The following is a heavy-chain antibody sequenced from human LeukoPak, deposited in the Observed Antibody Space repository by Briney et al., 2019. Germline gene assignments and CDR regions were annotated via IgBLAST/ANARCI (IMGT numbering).Heavy chain of an antibody. Sequence: SETLSLTCTVSGGSISSSSYYWGWIRQPPGKGLEWIGSIYYSGSTYYNPSLKSRVTISVDTSKNQFSLKLSSVTAADTAVYYCARHDAGIAARPFDNWGQGTLVTVSS. V-gene: IGHV4-39*01. CDR1: GGSISSSSYY. CDR3: ARHDAGIAARPFDN. D-gene: IGHD6-6*01. J-gene: IGHJ4*02. CDR2: IYYSGST.